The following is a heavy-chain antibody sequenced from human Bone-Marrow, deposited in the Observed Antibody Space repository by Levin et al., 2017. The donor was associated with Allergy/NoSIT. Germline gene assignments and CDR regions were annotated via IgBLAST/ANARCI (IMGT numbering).Heavy chain of an antibody. CDR3: AREGTPQSWDY. J-gene: IGHJ4*01. D-gene: IGHD1-14*01. CDR1: GGSISRSPYY. CDR2: IYYIGNT. V-gene: IGHV4-39*07. Sequence: SQTLSLTCTVSGGSISRSPYYWVWIRQPPGKGLEWIGSIYYIGNTYYNPSLKSRATISVDTSKNQFSLKLSSVTAADTAVYYCAREGTPQSWDYWGQGALVTVSS.